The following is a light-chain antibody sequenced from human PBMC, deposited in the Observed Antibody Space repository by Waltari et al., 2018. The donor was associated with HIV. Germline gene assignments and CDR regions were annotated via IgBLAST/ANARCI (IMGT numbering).Light chain of an antibody. J-gene: IGLJ1*01. CDR1: SRDVGGFTY. CDR2: DVN. V-gene: IGLV2-14*03. CDR3: SSYTSSNTLYV. Sequence: QSALTQPASVSGSPGQSITISCTGTSRDVGGFTYVSWYQQHPGKAPKLMIFDVNNRPSGISNRFSGSKSGNTASLTISGLQAEDEADYYCSSYTSSNTLYVFGTGTKVTVL.